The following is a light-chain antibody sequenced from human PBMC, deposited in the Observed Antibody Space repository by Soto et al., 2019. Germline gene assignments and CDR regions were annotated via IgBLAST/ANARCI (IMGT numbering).Light chain of an antibody. V-gene: IGKV3-11*01. CDR1: QSVGSY. J-gene: IGKJ4*01. CDR3: QQRDSLPLT. Sequence: EIVLTQSPATLSLSPGERATLSCRASQSVGSYLGWYQQKPGQAHRLLIYDASNRATGIPARFTGSGSGTDFTLTIRSLEPEDFAIYYCQQRDSLPLTFGGETKVDIK. CDR2: DAS.